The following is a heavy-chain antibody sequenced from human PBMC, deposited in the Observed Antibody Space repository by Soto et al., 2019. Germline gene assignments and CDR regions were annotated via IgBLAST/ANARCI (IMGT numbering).Heavy chain of an antibody. D-gene: IGHD3-22*01. CDR3: VRVLDSSWYADL. Sequence: WTWIRQAPGTGLEYIGYIFYTGVTNYNPSLSSRVTISLDTSKNYFSLKLNSMTAADTAVYYCVRVLDSSWYADLWGRGTLVTVSS. J-gene: IGHJ2*01. V-gene: IGHV4-61*03. CDR2: IFYTGVT.